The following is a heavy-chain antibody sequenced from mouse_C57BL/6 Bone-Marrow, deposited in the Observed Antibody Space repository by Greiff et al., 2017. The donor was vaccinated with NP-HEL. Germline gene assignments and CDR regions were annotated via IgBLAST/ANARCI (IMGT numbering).Heavy chain of an antibody. Sequence: DVHLVESGEGLVKPGGSLKLSCAASGFTFSSYAMSWVRQTPEKRLEWVAYISSGGDYIYYADTVKGRFTISRDNARNTLYLQMSSLKSEDTAMYYCTRDPSTGTPFDYWGQGTTLTVSS. CDR1: GFTFSSYA. V-gene: IGHV5-9-1*02. D-gene: IGHD4-1*01. CDR2: ISSGGDYI. CDR3: TRDPSTGTPFDY. J-gene: IGHJ2*01.